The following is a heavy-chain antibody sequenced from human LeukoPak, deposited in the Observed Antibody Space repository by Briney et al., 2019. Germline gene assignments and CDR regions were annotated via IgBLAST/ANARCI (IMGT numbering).Heavy chain of an antibody. CDR3: AREREGHFDY. Sequence: GGSLRLSCAASGFTFSSFSMNWVGQAPGKGLEWFSSISSSSSYIYYEDSVKGRFTISRDNAKNSLYLQMNSLRAEDTAVYYCAREREGHFDYWGQGTLVTVSS. J-gene: IGHJ4*02. CDR2: ISSSSSYI. D-gene: IGHD1-26*01. V-gene: IGHV3-21*01. CDR1: GFTFSSFS.